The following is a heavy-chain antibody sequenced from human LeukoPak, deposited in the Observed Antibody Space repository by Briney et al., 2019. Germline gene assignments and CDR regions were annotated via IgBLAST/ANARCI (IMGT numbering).Heavy chain of an antibody. CDR3: ARKHGSGGSYFDY. Sequence: GGSLRLSCAASGFTVSSNYMSWVRQAPGKGLEWVSVIYSGGSTYYADSVKGRFTISRDNSKNTLYLQMNSLRAEDTAVYYCARKHGSGGSYFDYWGQGTLVTVSS. V-gene: IGHV3-66*01. CDR1: GFTVSSNY. D-gene: IGHD1-26*01. J-gene: IGHJ4*02. CDR2: IYSGGST.